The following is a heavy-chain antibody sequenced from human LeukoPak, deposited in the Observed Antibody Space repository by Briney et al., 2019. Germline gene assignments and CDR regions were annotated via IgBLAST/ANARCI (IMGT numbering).Heavy chain of an antibody. Sequence: SETLSLTCSVSGDSIRSSNYFWGWIRQPPGKGLEWIGEINHSGSTNYNPSLKSRVTISVDTSKNQFSLKLSSVTAADTAVYYCARGGPYYYGSGSYWRNWGQGTMVTVSS. CDR3: ARGGPYYYGSGSYWRN. CDR2: INHSGST. V-gene: IGHV4-39*07. CDR1: GDSIRSSNYF. J-gene: IGHJ3*01. D-gene: IGHD3-10*01.